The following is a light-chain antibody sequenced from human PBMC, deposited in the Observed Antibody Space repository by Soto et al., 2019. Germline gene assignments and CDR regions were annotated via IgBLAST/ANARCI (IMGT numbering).Light chain of an antibody. Sequence: ESVLTQSPGTLSLSPWERATLSCRASQSVGRSNLAWYQQKPGQAPRLLIYATSTRVAGIPDRFSGSGSGTDFTLTTSRVEPEDFAVYFCQQYGSAFTFGPGTKVDIK. CDR2: ATS. CDR1: QSVGRSN. V-gene: IGKV3-20*01. J-gene: IGKJ3*01. CDR3: QQYGSAFT.